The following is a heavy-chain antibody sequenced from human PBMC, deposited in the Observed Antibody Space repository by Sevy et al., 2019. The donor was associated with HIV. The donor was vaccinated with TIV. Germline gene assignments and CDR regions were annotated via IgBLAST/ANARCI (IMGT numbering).Heavy chain of an antibody. CDR2: IHYTGST. V-gene: IGHV4-59*12. CDR3: ARAPPVRSGDDSLNWFDP. Sequence: SETLSLTCSVSYGPISAYYWNWIRQSPGKELEWIGSIHYTGSTDYNPSLKSRVTMSLDTSKNQFSLQLKSVTAADTALYYCARAPPVRSGDDSLNWFDPWGQGTLVTVSS. J-gene: IGHJ5*02. D-gene: IGHD2-21*02. CDR1: YGPISAYY.